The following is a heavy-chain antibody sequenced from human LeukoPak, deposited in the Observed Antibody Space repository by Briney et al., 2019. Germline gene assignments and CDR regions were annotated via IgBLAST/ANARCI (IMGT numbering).Heavy chain of an antibody. CDR3: ASSGSPHRGHAFDI. J-gene: IGHJ3*02. CDR2: MNPNSGNT. CDR1: GYTFTSYD. V-gene: IGHV1-8*01. D-gene: IGHD3-10*01. Sequence: ASVKVSCKASGYTFTSYDIHWVRQATGQGLEWMGWMNPNSGNTGYAQKFQGRVTMTRNTSISTAYMELSSLRSEDTAVYYCASSGSPHRGHAFDIWGQGTMVTVSS.